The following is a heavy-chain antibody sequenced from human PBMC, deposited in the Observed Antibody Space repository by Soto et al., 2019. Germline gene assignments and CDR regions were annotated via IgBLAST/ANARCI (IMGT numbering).Heavy chain of an antibody. V-gene: IGHV4-39*01. D-gene: IGHD3-9*01. CDR1: GDSINSDNYY. J-gene: IGHJ4*02. CDR3: ARLEGLATISYYFDY. Sequence: SETLSLTCSVSGDSINSDNYYWGWIRQPPGKGLEWIGSIYYRGNTYYNPSLKTRVTISLDKSKSQFSLKLNSVTAAVSVVYFCARLEGLATISYYFDYWGQGTLVTVSS. CDR2: IYYRGNT.